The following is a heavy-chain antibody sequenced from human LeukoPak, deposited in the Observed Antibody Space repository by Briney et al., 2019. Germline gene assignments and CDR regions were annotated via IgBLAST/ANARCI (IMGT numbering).Heavy chain of an antibody. Sequence: GESLKISCKGSGYSFTSYWIGWVRQMPGKGLEWMGIIYPGDSDTRYSPSFQGQVTISADKSISTAYLQWSSLKASDTAMYYCARHESPWPHHYYYYGMDVWGQGTTVTVSS. CDR2: IYPGDSDT. V-gene: IGHV5-51*01. CDR1: GYSFTSYW. CDR3: ARHESPWPHHYYYYGMDV. J-gene: IGHJ6*02.